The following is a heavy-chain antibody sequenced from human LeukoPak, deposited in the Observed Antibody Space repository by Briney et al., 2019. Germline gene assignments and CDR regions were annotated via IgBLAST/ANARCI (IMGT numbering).Heavy chain of an antibody. CDR2: INPNSGGT. D-gene: IGHD3-10*01. Sequence: ASVTVSCKASGYTFTGYYMHWVRQAPGQGLEWMGWINPNSGGTNYAQKFQGRVTMTRDTSISTAYMELSRLRSDDTAVYYCARLMVRGVINRFDYWGQGTLVTVSS. CDR3: ARLMVRGVINRFDY. V-gene: IGHV1-2*02. CDR1: GYTFTGYY. J-gene: IGHJ4*02.